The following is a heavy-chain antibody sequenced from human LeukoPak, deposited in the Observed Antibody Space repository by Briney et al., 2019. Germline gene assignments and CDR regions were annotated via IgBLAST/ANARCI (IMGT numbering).Heavy chain of an antibody. CDR1: GYSISSGYY. J-gene: IGHJ6*03. Sequence: SETLSLTCTVSGYSISSGYYWGWIRQPPGKGLEWIGNIYHSGSTYYNPSLKSRVTISVDTSKNQFSLRLSSVTAADTAVYYCARVYTGSSWDYYYYMDVWGKGTTVTVSS. V-gene: IGHV4-38-2*02. D-gene: IGHD6-13*01. CDR3: ARVYTGSSWDYYYYMDV. CDR2: IYHSGST.